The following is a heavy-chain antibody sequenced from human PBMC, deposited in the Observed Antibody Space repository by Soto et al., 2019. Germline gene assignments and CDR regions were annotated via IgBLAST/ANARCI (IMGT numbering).Heavy chain of an antibody. CDR1: GFTVSSNY. CDR3: ARAPAPYYDILTGYYKDYYYGMDV. V-gene: IGHV3-53*01. Sequence: EVQLVESGGGLIQPGGSLRLSCAASGFTVSSNYMSWVRQAPGKELEWVSVIYSGGSTYYADSVKGRFTISRDNSKNTLYLQMNSLRAEDTAVYYCARAPAPYYDILTGYYKDYYYGMDVWGQGTTVTVSS. CDR2: IYSGGST. D-gene: IGHD3-9*01. J-gene: IGHJ6*02.